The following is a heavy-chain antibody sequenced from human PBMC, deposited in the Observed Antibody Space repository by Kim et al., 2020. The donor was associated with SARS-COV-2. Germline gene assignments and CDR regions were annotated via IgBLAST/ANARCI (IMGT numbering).Heavy chain of an antibody. CDR3: ARDSRIVGATTGGADY. D-gene: IGHD1-26*01. Sequence: GGSLRLSCAASGFTFSSYSMNWVRQAPGKGLEWVSYISSSSSTIYYADSVKGRFTISRDNAKNSLYLQMNSLRDEDTAVYYCARDSRIVGATTGGADYWGQGTLVTVSS. CDR2: ISSSSSTI. CDR1: GFTFSSYS. V-gene: IGHV3-48*02. J-gene: IGHJ4*02.